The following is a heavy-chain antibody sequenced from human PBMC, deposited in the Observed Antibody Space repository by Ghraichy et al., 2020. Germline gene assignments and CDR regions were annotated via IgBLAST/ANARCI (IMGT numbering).Heavy chain of an antibody. Sequence: SETLSLTCAVYGGSFSGYYWSWIRQPPGKGLEWIGEINHSGSTNYNPSLKSRVTISVDTSKNQFSLKLSSVTTADTAVYYCARGRSKFLEWLSLSHYWYFDLWGRGTLVTVSS. D-gene: IGHD3-3*01. CDR3: ARGRSKFLEWLSLSHYWYFDL. CDR1: GGSFSGYY. CDR2: INHSGST. J-gene: IGHJ2*01. V-gene: IGHV4-34*01.